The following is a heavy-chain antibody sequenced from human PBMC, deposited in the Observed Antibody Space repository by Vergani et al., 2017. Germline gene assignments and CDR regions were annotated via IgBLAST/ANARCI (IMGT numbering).Heavy chain of an antibody. V-gene: IGHV5-51*01. D-gene: IGHD6-13*01. CDR1: GYSFTSYW. CDR2: IYHGDYDT. CDR3: ARHWGIAAAHRTQFDY. J-gene: IGHJ4*02. Sequence: EVQLVQSGAEVKKPGELLKISCKGSGYSFTSYWIGWVRQMPGKGREWMGSIYHGDYDTRYSPSFQGRITISADKSISTAYLQWSSLKASATAMYYCARHWGIAAAHRTQFDYWGQGTLVTVSS.